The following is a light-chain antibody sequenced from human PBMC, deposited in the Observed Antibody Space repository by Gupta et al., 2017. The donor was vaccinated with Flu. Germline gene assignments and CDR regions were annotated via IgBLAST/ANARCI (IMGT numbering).Light chain of an antibody. J-gene: IGLJ1*01. V-gene: IGLV3-1*01. CDR1: KLGDEN. CDR3: QAWDSTFRV. CDR2: QDN. Sequence: SPGQTASVTCSGDKLGDENVSWYQQKPGQSPVLVVYQDNKRPSGIPERFSGSNSGNSATLTISGTQDIDEADYYCQAWDSTFRVFGPGTKVTVL.